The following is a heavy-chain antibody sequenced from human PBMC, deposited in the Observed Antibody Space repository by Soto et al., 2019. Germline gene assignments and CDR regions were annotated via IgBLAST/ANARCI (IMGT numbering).Heavy chain of an antibody. V-gene: IGHV4-59*01. CDR3: ARAFYDSSAAGVAFDL. CDR2: IHDSGST. CDR1: GGSISGFY. J-gene: IGHJ3*01. Sequence: PSETLSLTCSVSGGSISGFYWTWIRQPPGKGLEWIGYIHDSGSTNYNPALESRVSISVDTSKNELSLKLSSVTAADTAMYYCARAFYDSSAAGVAFDLWGPGTMVTVSS. D-gene: IGHD3-16*01.